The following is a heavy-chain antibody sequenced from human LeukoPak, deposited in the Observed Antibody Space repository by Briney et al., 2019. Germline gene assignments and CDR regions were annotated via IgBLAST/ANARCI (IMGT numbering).Heavy chain of an antibody. J-gene: IGHJ4*02. CDR2: ISGSGGST. Sequence: GGSLRPSCAASGFTFSSYAMSWVRQAPGKGLEWVSAISGSGGSTYYADSVKGRFTISRDNSKNTLYLQTNSLRAEDTAVYYCARSTWIQLWPFDYWGQGTLVTVSS. CDR1: GFTFSSYA. CDR3: ARSTWIQLWPFDY. D-gene: IGHD5-18*01. V-gene: IGHV3-23*01.